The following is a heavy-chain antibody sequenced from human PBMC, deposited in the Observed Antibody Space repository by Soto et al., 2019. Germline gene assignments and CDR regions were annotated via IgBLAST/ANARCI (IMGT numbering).Heavy chain of an antibody. J-gene: IGHJ6*02. Sequence: QVQLVQSGAEVKKPGSSVKVSCKASGGTFSSYAINWVRQAPGQGLEWMGGIIPIFGTADYAQKFQGRVTITTEQSNSTAYMGLRRLRSEAAAVSYRAGSLTGTYYGSGRDVWGQGTTVTVSS. V-gene: IGHV1-69*05. D-gene: IGHD1-20*01. CDR3: AGSLTGTYYGSGRDV. CDR2: IIPIFGTA. CDR1: GGTFSSYA.